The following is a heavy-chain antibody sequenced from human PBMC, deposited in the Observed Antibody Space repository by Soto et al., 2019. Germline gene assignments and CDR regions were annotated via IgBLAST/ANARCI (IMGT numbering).Heavy chain of an antibody. CDR2: IYYSGST. CDR3: ASGSGSLVEDTQPRIFDY. D-gene: IGHD3-10*01. V-gene: IGHV4-39*07. J-gene: IGHJ4*02. Sequence: PSETLSLTCTVSGGSISSSSYYWGWIRQPPGKGLEWIGRIYYSGSTNYNPSLKSRVTISVDTSKNQFSLKLSSVTAADTAVYYCASGSGSLVEDTQPRIFDYWGQGTLVTVSP. CDR1: GGSISSSSYY.